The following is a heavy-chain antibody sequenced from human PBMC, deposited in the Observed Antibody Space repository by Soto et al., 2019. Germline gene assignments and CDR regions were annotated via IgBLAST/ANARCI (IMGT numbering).Heavy chain of an antibody. CDR1: GDTFSSYA. J-gene: IGHJ4*02. D-gene: IGHD3-22*01. Sequence: QVQLVQSGAEVKKPGSSVKVSCKASGDTFSSYAINWVRQAPGQGLEWMGGIIPMFGTANYAQNFKGRVTITAGESTRTVDMELSSLRSEDTAVYYCARVGPAHYYDSSGYYSPLDYWGQGTLVNVSS. CDR2: IIPMFGTA. CDR3: ARVGPAHYYDSSGYYSPLDY. V-gene: IGHV1-69*01.